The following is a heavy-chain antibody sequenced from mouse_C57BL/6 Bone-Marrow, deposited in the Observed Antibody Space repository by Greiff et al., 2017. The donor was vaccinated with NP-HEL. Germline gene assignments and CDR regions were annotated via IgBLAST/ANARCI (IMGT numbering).Heavy chain of an antibody. J-gene: IGHJ3*01. V-gene: IGHV10-1*01. CDR1: GFSFNTYA. D-gene: IGHD2-4*01. Sequence: DVKLVESGGGLVQPKGSLKLSCAASGFSFNTYAMNWVRQAPGKGLEWVARIRSKSNNYATYYADSVKDRFTISRDDSESMLYLQMNNLKTEDTAMYYCVRRRGKLRRRFAYWGQGTLVTVSA. CDR3: VRRRGKLRRRFAY. CDR2: IRSKSNNYAT.